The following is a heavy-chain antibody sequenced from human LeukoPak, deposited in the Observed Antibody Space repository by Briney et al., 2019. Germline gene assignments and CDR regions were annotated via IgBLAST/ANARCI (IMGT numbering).Heavy chain of an antibody. CDR1: GFTFSSYW. CDR3: EGELEDAFDI. J-gene: IGHJ3*02. Sequence: AGGSLRLSCAASGFTFSSYWMHWVRQAPGKGLVWVSRINSDGSSTSYADSVKGRFTISRDNAENTLYLQMNSLRAGDTAVYYCEGELEDAFDIWGQGTMVTVSS. D-gene: IGHD1-1*01. CDR2: INSDGSST. V-gene: IGHV3-74*01.